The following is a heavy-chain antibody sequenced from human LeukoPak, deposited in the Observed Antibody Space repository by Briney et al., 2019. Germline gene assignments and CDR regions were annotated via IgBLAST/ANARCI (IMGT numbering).Heavy chain of an antibody. CDR3: AKDLATVVTPGVDY. CDR2: ISYDGSNK. CDR1: GFTFSSYG. J-gene: IGHJ4*02. V-gene: IGHV3-30*18. D-gene: IGHD4-23*01. Sequence: GRSLRLSCAASGFTFSSYGMHWVRQAPGKGLEWVAVISYDGSNKYYADSVKGRFTISRDNSKNTLYLQMNSLRAEDTAVYYCAKDLATVVTPGVDYWGQGTLVSVSS.